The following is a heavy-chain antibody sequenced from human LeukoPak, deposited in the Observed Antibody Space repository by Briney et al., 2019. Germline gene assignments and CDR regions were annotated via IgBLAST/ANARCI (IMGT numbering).Heavy chain of an antibody. J-gene: IGHJ4*02. Sequence: GGSLRLSCAASGFTFSSYSMNWVRQAPGKGLEWVANIKQDGSEKYYVDSVKGRFTISRDNAKNSLYLQMNSLRAEDTAVYYCARLLYDFWSGYYNPLSFDYWGQGTLVTVSS. D-gene: IGHD3-3*01. V-gene: IGHV3-7*01. CDR2: IKQDGSEK. CDR3: ARLLYDFWSGYYNPLSFDY. CDR1: GFTFSSYS.